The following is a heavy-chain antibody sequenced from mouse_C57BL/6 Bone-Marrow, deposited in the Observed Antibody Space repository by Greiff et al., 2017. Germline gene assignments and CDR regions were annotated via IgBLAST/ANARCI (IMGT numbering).Heavy chain of an antibody. CDR2: IDPENGDT. V-gene: IGHV14-4*01. Sequence: VQLKESGAELVRPGASVKLSCTASGFNIKDDYMHWVKQRPEQGLEWIGWIDPENGDTEYASKFQGKATITADTSSNTAYLQLSSLTSEDTAVYYCTVVARGYWGQGTTLTVSS. CDR1: GFNIKDDY. D-gene: IGHD1-1*01. CDR3: TVVARGY. J-gene: IGHJ2*01.